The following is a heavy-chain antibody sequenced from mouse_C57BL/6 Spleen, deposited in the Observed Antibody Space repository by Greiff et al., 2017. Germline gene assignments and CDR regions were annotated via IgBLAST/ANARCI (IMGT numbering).Heavy chain of an antibody. V-gene: IGHV1-80*01. CDR3: AIGSGSIYFDY. D-gene: IGHD1-1*01. CDR1: GYAFSSYW. CDR2: IYPGDGDT. Sequence: HLQHSFSSLLPPGDSVKISCKASGYAFSSYWMNWVKQRPGKGLERPGQIYPGDGDTNYNGKFKGKATLTADKSSSTAYMQLSSLTSEDSAVYFCAIGSGSIYFDYWGQGTTLTVSS. J-gene: IGHJ2*01.